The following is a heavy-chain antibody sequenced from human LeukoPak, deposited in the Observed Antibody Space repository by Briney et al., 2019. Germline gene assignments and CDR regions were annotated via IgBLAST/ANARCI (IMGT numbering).Heavy chain of an antibody. V-gene: IGHV5-51*01. D-gene: IGHD3-22*01. CDR3: ARDYYDSSGYYPGSKWFDP. Sequence: ESLKISCKGSGYSFTSYWIGWVRQMPGKGLEWMGIIYPGDSDTRYSPSFQGQVTISADKSISTAYLQWRSLKASDTAMYYCARDYYDSSGYYPGSKWFDPWGQGTLVTVSS. J-gene: IGHJ5*02. CDR1: GYSFTSYW. CDR2: IYPGDSDT.